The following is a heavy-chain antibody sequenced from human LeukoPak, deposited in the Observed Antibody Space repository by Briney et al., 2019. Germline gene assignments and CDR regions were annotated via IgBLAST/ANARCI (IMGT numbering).Heavy chain of an antibody. V-gene: IGHV3-48*04. Sequence: GGSLRLSCAASGFTFSSYWMNWVRQAPGRELEWVSYISSGGLTMYYADSVKGRFTISRDNAKNSLYLQMNSLRAEDTAVYYCARRTTGDDYWGQGTLVTVSS. CDR3: ARRTTGDDY. CDR1: GFTFSSYW. J-gene: IGHJ4*02. CDR2: ISSGGLTM. D-gene: IGHD4-17*01.